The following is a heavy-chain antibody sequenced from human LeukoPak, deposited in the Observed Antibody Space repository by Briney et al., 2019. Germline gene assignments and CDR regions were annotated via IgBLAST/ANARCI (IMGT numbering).Heavy chain of an antibody. CDR3: ARDPAGMTVSGVAEYNYGMDV. CDR1: GFTFRSYS. V-gene: IGHV3-21*01. Sequence: KSGGSLRLSCAASGFTFRSYSVSWVRQPPGKGLEWVSSISGSSGYIYYADSVKGRFTISRDNAKNSLYLQMNTLRAEDTAVYYCARDPAGMTVSGVAEYNYGMDVWGQGTTVTVSS. J-gene: IGHJ6*02. CDR2: ISGSSGYI. D-gene: IGHD3-3*01.